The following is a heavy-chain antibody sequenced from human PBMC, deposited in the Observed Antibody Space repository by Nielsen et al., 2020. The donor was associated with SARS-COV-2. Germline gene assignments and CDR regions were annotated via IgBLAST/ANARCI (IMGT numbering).Heavy chain of an antibody. D-gene: IGHD5-18*01. V-gene: IGHV3-23*01. CDR1: GFPFSSYA. J-gene: IGHJ4*02. Sequence: GESLKISCAASGFPFSSYAMSWVRQAPGKGLEWVSAISGSGDTTYYADSVKGRFTISRDNSKNTLYLQMNSLRAEDTAVYYCAQCGAYNYGALYYFDYWGQGTLVTVSS. CDR2: ISGSGDTT. CDR3: AQCGAYNYGALYYFDY.